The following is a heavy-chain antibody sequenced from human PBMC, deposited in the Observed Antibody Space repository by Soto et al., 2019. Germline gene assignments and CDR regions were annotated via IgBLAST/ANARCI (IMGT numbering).Heavy chain of an antibody. V-gene: IGHV4-39*01. CDR1: GGSISSSSYY. D-gene: IGHD3-16*01. J-gene: IGHJ6*03. Sequence: QLQLQESGPGLVKPSETLSLTCTVSGGSISSSSYYWGWIRQPPGKGLEWIGSIYYSGSTYYNPSLKSRVTISVHTSKNQFSLKLSSVTAADTAVYYCARLGGRLRYYYMDVWGKGTTVTVSS. CDR3: ARLGGRLRYYYMDV. CDR2: IYYSGST.